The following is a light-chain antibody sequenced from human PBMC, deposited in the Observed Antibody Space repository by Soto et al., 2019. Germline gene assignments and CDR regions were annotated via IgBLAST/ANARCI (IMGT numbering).Light chain of an antibody. V-gene: IGKV3D-20*01. CDR1: QSISNRY. J-gene: IGKJ5*01. CDR3: QQYSSSSIT. CDR2: DAS. Sequence: IVLTHSPCTLSLSPVYRATLSFVSSQSISNRYLAWYQQKPGLAPRLVVYDASTRATGIPDRFSGSGSGTDFTLTISRLEPEDFALYYCQQYSSSSITFGQGTRLEIK.